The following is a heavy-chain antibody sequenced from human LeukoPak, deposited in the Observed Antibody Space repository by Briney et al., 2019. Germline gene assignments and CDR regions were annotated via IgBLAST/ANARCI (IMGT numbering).Heavy chain of an antibody. J-gene: IGHJ3*02. CDR3: ARGERIGYCSSTSCYTAFDI. Sequence: PSETLSLTCAVYGGSFSGYYWSWIRQPPGKGLEWIGEINHSGSTNYNPSLKSRVTISVDTSKNQFSLKLSSVTAADTAVYYCARGERIGYCSSTSCYTAFDIWGQGTMVTVSS. D-gene: IGHD2-2*02. CDR2: INHSGST. V-gene: IGHV4-34*01. CDR1: GGSFSGYY.